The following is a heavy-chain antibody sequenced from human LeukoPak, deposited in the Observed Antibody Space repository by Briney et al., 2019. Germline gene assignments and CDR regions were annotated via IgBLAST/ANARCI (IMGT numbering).Heavy chain of an antibody. Sequence: GASVKVSCKASGFTFVSFALHWVRQAPGQRLEWMGWIHAGNGYTKYSQEFQGRVTFTRDTSASTAFMELSSLRSEDMAVYYCARGGDSSGYYYNYLDYWGQGTLVTVSS. CDR2: IHAGNGYT. CDR3: ARGGDSSGYYYNYLDY. D-gene: IGHD3-22*01. V-gene: IGHV1-3*03. J-gene: IGHJ4*02. CDR1: GFTFVSFA.